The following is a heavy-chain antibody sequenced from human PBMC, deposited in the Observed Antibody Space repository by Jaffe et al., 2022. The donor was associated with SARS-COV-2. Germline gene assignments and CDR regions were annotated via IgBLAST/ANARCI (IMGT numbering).Heavy chain of an antibody. D-gene: IGHD2-15*01. V-gene: IGHV4-39*01. CDR2: IYYSGST. CDR1: GGSISSSSYY. J-gene: IGHJ3*02. Sequence: QLQLQESGPGLVKPSETLSLTCTVSGGSISSSSYYWGWIRQPPGKGLEWIGSIYYSGSTYYNPSLKSRVTISVDTSKNQFSLKLSSVTAADTAVYYCARQGVVAGRGAFDIWGQGTMVTVSS. CDR3: ARQGVVAGRGAFDI.